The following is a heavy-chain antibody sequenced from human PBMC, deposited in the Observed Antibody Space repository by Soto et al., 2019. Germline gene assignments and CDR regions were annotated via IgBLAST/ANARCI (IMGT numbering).Heavy chain of an antibody. D-gene: IGHD6-6*01. Sequence: PGGSLRLSCAASGFTLSSYAMHWVRQAPGKGLEWVAVISYDGSNKYYADSVKGRFTISRDNSKNTLYLQMNSLRAEDTAVYYCAGPQVLYSSSPTYFDYWGQGTLVTVSS. CDR2: ISYDGSNK. J-gene: IGHJ4*02. CDR3: AGPQVLYSSSPTYFDY. CDR1: GFTLSSYA. V-gene: IGHV3-30-3*01.